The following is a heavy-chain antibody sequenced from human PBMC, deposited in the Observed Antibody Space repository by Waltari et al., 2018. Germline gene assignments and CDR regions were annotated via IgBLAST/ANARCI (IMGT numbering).Heavy chain of an antibody. CDR1: GYTFTSTG. D-gene: IGHD6-6*01. CDR2: ISAYNGNT. J-gene: IGHJ6*02. Sequence: QVQLVQSGAEVKKPGASVKVSCKASGYTFTSTGISTGRQAPGQGLEWMGWISAYNGNTNYAQKLQGRVTMTTDTSTSTAYMELRSLRSDDTAVYYCSRSRIAARPWSPYGMDVWGQGTTVTVSS. CDR3: SRSRIAARPWSPYGMDV. V-gene: IGHV1-18*01.